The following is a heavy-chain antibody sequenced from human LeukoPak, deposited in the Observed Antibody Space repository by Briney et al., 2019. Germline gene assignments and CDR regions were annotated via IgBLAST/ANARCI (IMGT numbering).Heavy chain of an antibody. CDR1: GYTFTGYY. Sequence: ASVKVSCKASGYTFTGYYMHWVRQAPGQGLEWMGWINPNSGGTNYAQKCQGRVTMTRDTSISTAYMELSRLRSDDTAVYYCAISTVTTSYDAFDIWGQGTMVTVSS. V-gene: IGHV1-2*02. D-gene: IGHD4-17*01. J-gene: IGHJ3*02. CDR2: INPNSGGT. CDR3: AISTVTTSYDAFDI.